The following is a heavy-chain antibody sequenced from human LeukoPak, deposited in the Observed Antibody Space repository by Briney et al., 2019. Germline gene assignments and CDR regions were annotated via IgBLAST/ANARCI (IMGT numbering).Heavy chain of an antibody. CDR2: IIPKFAIA. D-gene: IGHD2-2*02. J-gene: IGHJ5*02. CDR3: ARDRPGRYCSNTSCYTASPFDP. Sequence: ASVKVSCKASRGTFSNYAISWVRQAPGQGLEWMGQIIPKFAIARYAQKFQGRVTITADESTSTAYLELSSLRSEDTAVYYCARDRPGRYCSNTSCYTASPFDPWGQGTLVTVSS. CDR1: RGTFSNYA. V-gene: IGHV1-69*13.